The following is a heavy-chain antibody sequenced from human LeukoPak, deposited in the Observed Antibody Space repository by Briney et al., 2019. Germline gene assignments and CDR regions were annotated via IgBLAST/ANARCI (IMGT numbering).Heavy chain of an antibody. CDR1: GGSISSRSYY. V-gene: IGHV4-39*07. D-gene: IGHD1-1*01. CDR3: AREGTSGTHLNWFDP. J-gene: IGHJ5*02. CDR2: MYYSGST. Sequence: PSETLSLTCTVSGGSISSRSYYWGWIRQPPGKGLEWIGSMYYSGSTYYNPSLESRVTISVDTSKNQFSLNLSSVTAADTAVYYCAREGTSGTHLNWFDPWGRGTLVTVSS.